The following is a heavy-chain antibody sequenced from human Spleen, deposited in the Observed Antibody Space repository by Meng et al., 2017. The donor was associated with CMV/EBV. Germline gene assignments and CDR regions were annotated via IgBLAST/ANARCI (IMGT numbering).Heavy chain of an antibody. CDR3: ARDGARLYYDFSPGAFDI. J-gene: IGHJ3*02. V-gene: IGHV3-11*04. CDR2: ISSSGSTI. Sequence: GGSLRLSCAASGFTLSDYYMSWIRQAPGKGLEWVSYISSSGSTIYYADSVEGRFTMSRDNAKNSLYLQMNSLRAEDTAVYYCARDGARLYYDFSPGAFDIWGQGTMVTVSS. D-gene: IGHD3-3*01. CDR1: GFTLSDYY.